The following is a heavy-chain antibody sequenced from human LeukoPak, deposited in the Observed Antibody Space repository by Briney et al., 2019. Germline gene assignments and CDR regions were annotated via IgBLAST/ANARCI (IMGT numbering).Heavy chain of an antibody. D-gene: IGHD1-26*01. V-gene: IGHV1-18*01. J-gene: IGHJ4*02. CDR2: ISAYNGNT. Sequence: ASVKVSSKASGYIFTNYGINWVRQAPGRGLEWMGWISAYNGNTKYTQKLQDRVTMTTDTSTSTAYMELKTLRSDDTAVYFCARAGYSRFVDDLDYWGQGTLVTVSS. CDR3: ARAGYSRFVDDLDY. CDR1: GYIFTNYG.